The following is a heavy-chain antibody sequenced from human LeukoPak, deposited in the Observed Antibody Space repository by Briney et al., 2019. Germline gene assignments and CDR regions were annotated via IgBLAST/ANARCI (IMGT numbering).Heavy chain of an antibody. CDR1: GFPFISYS. J-gene: IGHJ4*02. CDR3: ARDEGGEYYYGSGSYNY. V-gene: IGHV3-21*01. D-gene: IGHD3-10*01. Sequence: GGSLSLSCAASGFPFISYSMNWVRQAPGKGLEWVSSIISSSSYTYYADSVKGRFTISRDNAKNSLYLQMNCLRAEDTAVYYCARDEGGEYYYGSGSYNYWGQGTLVTVSS. CDR2: IISSSSYT.